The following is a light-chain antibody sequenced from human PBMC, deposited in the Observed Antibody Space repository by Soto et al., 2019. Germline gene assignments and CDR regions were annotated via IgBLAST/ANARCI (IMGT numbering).Light chain of an antibody. CDR2: EVT. V-gene: IGLV2-14*01. CDR3: SSYTSNTPLV. J-gene: IGLJ2*01. CDR1: SSDVGAYKF. Sequence: QSALTQPASVSGSPGQSITISCTGTSSDVGAYKFVSWYQQHPGTAPKLVIFEVTRRPSGISNRFSGSKSGNTASLTISGRQAEDEADFYCSSYTSNTPLVFGGGTKVTVL.